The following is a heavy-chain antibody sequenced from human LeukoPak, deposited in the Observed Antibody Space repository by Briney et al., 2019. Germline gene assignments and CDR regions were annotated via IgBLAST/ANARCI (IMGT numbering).Heavy chain of an antibody. CDR2: ISGSGGST. CDR1: GFTFSSYA. V-gene: IGHV3-23*01. D-gene: IGHD6-19*01. CDR3: AKLDEAVAEPNDFDY. Sequence: RTGGSLRLSCAASGFTFSSYAMSWVRQAPGKGLKWVSAISGSGGSTYYADSVKGRFTISRDNSKNTLYLQMNSLRAEDTAVYYCAKLDEAVAEPNDFDYWGQGTLVTVSS. J-gene: IGHJ4*02.